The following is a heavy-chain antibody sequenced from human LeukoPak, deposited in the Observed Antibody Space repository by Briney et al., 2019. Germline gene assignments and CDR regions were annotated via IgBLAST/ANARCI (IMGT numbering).Heavy chain of an antibody. CDR2: IIPIFGTA. CDR1: GGTFSSYA. D-gene: IGHD2-2*01. CDR3: ASGRYCSSTSCYFGVLFDY. V-gene: IGHV1-69*13. Sequence: SVKVSCKASGGTFSSYAISWVRQAPGQGLEWMGGIIPIFGTANYAQKFQGRVTITADESTSTAYMELSSLRSEDTAVYYCASGRYCSSTSCYFGVLFDYWGQGTLVTVSS. J-gene: IGHJ4*02.